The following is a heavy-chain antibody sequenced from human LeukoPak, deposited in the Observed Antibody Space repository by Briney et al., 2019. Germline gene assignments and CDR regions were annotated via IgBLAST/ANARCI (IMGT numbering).Heavy chain of an antibody. CDR1: GGSFSGYY. Sequence: SETLSLTCAVYGGSFSGYYWSWIRQPPGKGLECIGYISHNDINYNPSLKSRVTISMDTSKNQVSLRLTSVTAADTAVYYCTRSARLFEPWGQGALVTVSS. J-gene: IGHJ5*02. CDR3: TRSARLFEP. D-gene: IGHD3-10*01. V-gene: IGHV4-34*01. CDR2: ISHNDI.